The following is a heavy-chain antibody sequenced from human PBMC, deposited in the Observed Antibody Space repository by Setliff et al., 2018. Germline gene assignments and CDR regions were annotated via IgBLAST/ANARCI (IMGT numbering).Heavy chain of an antibody. CDR2: ISVSGDDI. CDR3: ARAVTIFGVVTPIYFYYMDV. V-gene: IGHV3-21*01. J-gene: IGHJ6*03. Sequence: LRLSCVASGFIFKNYIMTWVRQAPGKGLEWVASISVSGDDIYYADSVKGRFSISRDNAKNSLYLQMNSLRAEDTALFYCARAVTIFGVVTPIYFYYMDVWGKGTTVTVSS. D-gene: IGHD3-3*01. CDR1: GFIFKNYI.